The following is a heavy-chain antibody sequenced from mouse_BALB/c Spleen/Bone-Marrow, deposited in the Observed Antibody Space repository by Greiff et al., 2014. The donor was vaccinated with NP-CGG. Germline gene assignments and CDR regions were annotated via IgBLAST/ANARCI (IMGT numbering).Heavy chain of an antibody. Sequence: VQLQQSGAELVRPGSSVKISCKASGYAFSNYWMNWVKQRPGQGLEWIGQIYPGDGDTNYNGKFKGKATLTTDKSSSTAYMQHSSLTSEDSAVYFCERRDGSTYYYAMDYWGQGTSVTVSS. D-gene: IGHD1-1*01. CDR3: ERRDGSTYYYAMDY. CDR2: IYPGDGDT. V-gene: IGHV1-80*01. CDR1: GYAFSNYW. J-gene: IGHJ4*01.